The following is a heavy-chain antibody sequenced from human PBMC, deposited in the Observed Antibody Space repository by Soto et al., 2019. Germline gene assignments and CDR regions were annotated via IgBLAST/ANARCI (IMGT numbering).Heavy chain of an antibody. CDR1: GFTVSSNY. CDR2: IYSGGST. D-gene: IGHD3-9*01. J-gene: IGHJ3*02. V-gene: IGHV3-53*04. Sequence: LGGSLRLSCAASGFTVSSNYMSWVRQAPGKGLEWVSVIYSGGSTYYADSVKGRFTISRHNSKNTLYLQMNSLRAEDTAVYYCARENSVLRYFDWSRGAFDIWGQGTMVTVSS. CDR3: ARENSVLRYFDWSRGAFDI.